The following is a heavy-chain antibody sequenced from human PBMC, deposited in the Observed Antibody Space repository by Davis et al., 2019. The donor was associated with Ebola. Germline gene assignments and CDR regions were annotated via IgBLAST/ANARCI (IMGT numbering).Heavy chain of an antibody. CDR2: IYSGGST. J-gene: IGHJ4*02. V-gene: IGHV3-66*01. CDR3: AKGRAIAARHFVDY. CDR1: GFTVSSNY. D-gene: IGHD6-6*01. Sequence: GGSLRLSCAASGFTVSSNYMSWVRQAPGKGLEWVSVIYSGGSTYYADSVKGRFTISRDNSKNTLYLQMNSLRAEDTAVYYCAKGRAIAARHFVDYWGQGTLVTVSS.